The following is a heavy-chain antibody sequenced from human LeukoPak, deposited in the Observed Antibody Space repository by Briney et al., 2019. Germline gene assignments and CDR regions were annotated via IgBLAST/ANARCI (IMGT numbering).Heavy chain of an antibody. D-gene: IGHD4-11*01. CDR3: AKDAQRGFDYTNSLEY. Sequence: GKSLTLSCVASQFTFSHYGMHWVRQAPGEGLECVSVIWNDGSNQYYADSVKGRFTISRDNSQNTVYLQMNSLRAEDTAVYYCAKDAQRGFDYTNSLEYWGQGTLVTVSS. CDR2: IWNDGSNQ. CDR1: QFTFSHYG. J-gene: IGHJ4*02. V-gene: IGHV3-33*06.